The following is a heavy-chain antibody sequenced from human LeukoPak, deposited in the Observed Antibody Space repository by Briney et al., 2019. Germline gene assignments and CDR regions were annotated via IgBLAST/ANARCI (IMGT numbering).Heavy chain of an antibody. CDR1: GGSISSYY. J-gene: IGHJ4*02. D-gene: IGHD3-10*01. V-gene: IGHV4-4*07. CDR2: IYTSGSP. CDR3: SRGRSATMFDY. Sequence: PSETLSLTCTVSGGSISSYYWNWIRQPAGKGLEWIGRIYTSGSPNYNPSLKSRVTMSVDTSKNQFSLKLRSMTAADTALYYCSRGRSATMFDYWGQGTLVTVSS.